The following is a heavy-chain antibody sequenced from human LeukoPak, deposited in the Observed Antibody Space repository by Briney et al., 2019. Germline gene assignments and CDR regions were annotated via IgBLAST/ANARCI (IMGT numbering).Heavy chain of an antibody. D-gene: IGHD3/OR15-3a*01. CDR1: GAYFTNYY. Sequence: PSETLSLTCTVSGAYFTNYYWSFIRQPPGKGLEWIGFSSYTGNTNYNPSLKSRVTISLDMSRNQFSLRLSSVTAADTADYYCARAQGNGLIDFWGQGTLVTVSS. J-gene: IGHJ4*02. V-gene: IGHV4-59*08. CDR2: SSYTGNT. CDR3: ARAQGNGLIDF.